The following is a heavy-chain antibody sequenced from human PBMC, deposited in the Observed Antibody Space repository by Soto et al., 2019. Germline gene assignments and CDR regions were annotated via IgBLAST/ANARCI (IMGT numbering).Heavy chain of an antibody. J-gene: IGHJ4*02. CDR2: IYHTGRT. CDR3: AREFSNSPEAFDS. Sequence: SETLSLTCTVSGGSVNSDDYYWSWIRQPPGQGLEWIGYIYHTGRTNYNPSLLTRGTISLDTSRNQFSLKLSSVTAADTAVFYCAREFSNSPEAFDSWGQGTLVTVSS. CDR1: GGSVNSDDYY. D-gene: IGHD4-4*01. V-gene: IGHV4-61*08.